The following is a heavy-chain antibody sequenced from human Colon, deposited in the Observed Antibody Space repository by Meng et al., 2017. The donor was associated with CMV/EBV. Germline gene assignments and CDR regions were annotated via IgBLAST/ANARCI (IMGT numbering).Heavy chain of an antibody. V-gene: IGHV3-48*03. J-gene: IGHJ4*02. CDR1: GFSLRSSE. Sequence: GGSLRLSCAASGFSLRSSEMNWVRQAPGKGLEWVAYISRSGSTTYYAASVKGRFTISRDNAKNTLYLQMNSLRAEDTAVYYCAREGGGTIAPRDLDYWGQGTLVTVSS. CDR3: AREGGGTIAPRDLDY. D-gene: IGHD6-6*01. CDR2: ISRSGSTT.